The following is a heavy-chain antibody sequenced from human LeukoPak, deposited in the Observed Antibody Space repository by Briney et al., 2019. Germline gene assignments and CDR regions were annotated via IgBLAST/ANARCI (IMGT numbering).Heavy chain of an antibody. CDR2: IKQDGSEK. CDR1: GFTFNSYW. V-gene: IGHV3-7*03. D-gene: IGHD1/OR15-1a*01. J-gene: IGHJ4*02. Sequence: GGSLRLSCAASGFTFNSYWMTWVRQAPGKGLEWVANIKQDGSEKLYVDSVKGRFAISRDNAKNSLYLQMNSLRVEDTAVYYCANNRGGWGQGTLVTVSS. CDR3: ANNRGG.